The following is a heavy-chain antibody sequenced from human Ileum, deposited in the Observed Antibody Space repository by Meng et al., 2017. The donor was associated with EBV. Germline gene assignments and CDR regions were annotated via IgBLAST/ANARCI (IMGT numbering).Heavy chain of an antibody. V-gene: IGHV4-34*10. CDR1: XGSFSGYY. CDR2: ISHSGST. CDR3: ARYRLQNDYGDQLYYFDY. Sequence: QVQLQESGPGLVKPSGXLSLTCTVYXGSFSGYYWSWIRQPPGKGLEWIGEISHSGSTNYNPSLKSRVTISLDTSKNQFSLRLSSVTAADTAVYYCARYRLQNDYGDQLYYFDYWGQGTLVHVSS. J-gene: IGHJ4*02. D-gene: IGHD4-17*01.